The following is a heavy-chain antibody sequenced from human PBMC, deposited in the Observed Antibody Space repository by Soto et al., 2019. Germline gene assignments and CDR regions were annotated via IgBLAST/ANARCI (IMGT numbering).Heavy chain of an antibody. V-gene: IGHV1-18*01. CDR3: ARDTSRGEYDY. Sequence: QVPLLQSGAEVKKPGASVKVSCKASGYTFTSYGISWVRQATGQGLEWMGWINVYNCNTNYAQKLQCRVTMTTDTSTSTAYLDLRSLRSDDTAVYFCARDTSRGEYDYWGQRTLVTVSS. D-gene: IGHD3-10*01. CDR1: GYTFTSYG. CDR2: INVYNCNT. J-gene: IGHJ4*02.